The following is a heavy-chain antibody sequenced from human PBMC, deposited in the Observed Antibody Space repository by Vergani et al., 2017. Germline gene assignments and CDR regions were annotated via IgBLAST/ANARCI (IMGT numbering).Heavy chain of an antibody. J-gene: IGHJ6*02. Sequence: QVQLVESGGGLVKPGGSLRLSCAASGFTFSDYYMSWIRQAPGKGLEWVSYISSSGSTIYYADSVKGRFTISRDNAKNSLYLQMNSLRAEDTAVYYCARDRYCXSTSCYYYYYGMDVWGQGTTVTVSS. D-gene: IGHD2-2*01. V-gene: IGHV3-11*04. CDR3: ARDRYCXSTSCYYYYYGMDV. CDR1: GFTFSDYY. CDR2: ISSSGSTI.